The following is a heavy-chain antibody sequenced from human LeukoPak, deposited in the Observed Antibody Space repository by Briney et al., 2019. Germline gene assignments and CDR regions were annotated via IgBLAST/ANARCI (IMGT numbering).Heavy chain of an antibody. J-gene: IGHJ4*02. CDR2: ISYDGSNK. CDR3: ASPYCSGGSCYSRSLDY. CDR1: GFTFSSYA. Sequence: GGSLRLSCAASGFTFSSYAMHWVRQAPGKGLEWVAVISYDGSNKYYADSVKGRFTISRDNSKNTLYLQMNSLRAEDTAVYYCASPYCSGGSCYSRSLDYWGQGTLVTVSS. V-gene: IGHV3-30*04. D-gene: IGHD2-15*01.